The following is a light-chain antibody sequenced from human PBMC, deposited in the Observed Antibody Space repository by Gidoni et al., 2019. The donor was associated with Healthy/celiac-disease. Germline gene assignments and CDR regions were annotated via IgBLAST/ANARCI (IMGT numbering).Light chain of an antibody. CDR1: QSISSY. Sequence: DIQMTQSPSSLSASVGHRVTITCRASQSISSYLNWYQQKPGKAPKLLIYAASSLQSGVPSRFSGSGSRTDFTLTISSLQPEDFATYYCQRSYSTPWTFXQXTKVXIK. J-gene: IGKJ1*01. CDR3: QRSYSTPWT. CDR2: AAS. V-gene: IGKV1-39*01.